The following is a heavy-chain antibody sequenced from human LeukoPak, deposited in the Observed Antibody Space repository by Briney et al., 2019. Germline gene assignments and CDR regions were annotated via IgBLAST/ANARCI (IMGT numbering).Heavy chain of an antibody. CDR1: GGSISSGGYY. V-gene: IGHV4-31*03. D-gene: IGHD3-10*01. CDR3: ARASRGYYFDY. J-gene: IGHJ4*02. Sequence: SETLSLTCTVSGGSISSGGYYWSWLRQHPGKGLEWFGYIYYSGSTYYNPSLKSRVTISVDTSKNQFSLKLSSVTAADTAVYYCARASRGYYFDYWGQGTLVTVSS. CDR2: IYYSGST.